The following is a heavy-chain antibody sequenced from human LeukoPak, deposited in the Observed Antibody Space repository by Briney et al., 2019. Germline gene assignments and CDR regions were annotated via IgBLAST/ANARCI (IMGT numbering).Heavy chain of an antibody. CDR2: IFYTGST. Sequence: SETLSLTCTVSDGSISSYHWNWIRQPPGKELEWIGYIFYTGSTNYNPSLKTRVTISLDTSKNQFSLKLSPVTAADTAVYYCARDSEWDDSIFSWGQGALVTVSS. J-gene: IGHJ4*02. CDR3: ARDSEWDDSIFS. D-gene: IGHD3-22*01. CDR1: DGSISSYH. V-gene: IGHV4-59*01.